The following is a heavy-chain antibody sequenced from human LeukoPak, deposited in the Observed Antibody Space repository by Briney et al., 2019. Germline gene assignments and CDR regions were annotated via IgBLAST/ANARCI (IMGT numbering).Heavy chain of an antibody. J-gene: IGHJ5*02. Sequence: PSETLSLTCAVYGGSLSGYYWSWIRQPPGKGLEWIGEINHSGSTNYNPSLKSRVTISVDTSKNQFSLKLSSVTAADTAVYYCARGLTIFGVVPRRGNWFDPWGQGTLVTVSS. D-gene: IGHD3-3*01. CDR1: GGSLSGYY. V-gene: IGHV4-34*01. CDR3: ARGLTIFGVVPRRGNWFDP. CDR2: INHSGST.